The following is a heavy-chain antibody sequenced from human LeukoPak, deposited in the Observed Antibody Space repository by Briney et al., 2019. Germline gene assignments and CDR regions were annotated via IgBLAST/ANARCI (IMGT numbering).Heavy chain of an antibody. CDR1: GFTFSSYG. Sequence: PGGSLRLSCAASGFTFSSYGMSWVRQAPGKGLEWVSAISGSGGSTYYADSVKGRFTISRDNSKNTLYLQMNSLRAEDTAVYYCAKRGTPVGAVDYWGQGTLVTVSS. CDR2: ISGSGGST. V-gene: IGHV3-23*01. CDR3: AKRGTPVGAVDY. J-gene: IGHJ4*02. D-gene: IGHD1-26*01.